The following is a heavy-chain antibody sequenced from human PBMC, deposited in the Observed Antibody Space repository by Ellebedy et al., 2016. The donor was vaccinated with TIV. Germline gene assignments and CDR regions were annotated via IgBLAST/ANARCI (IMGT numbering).Heavy chain of an antibody. CDR2: ISSSSSYI. CDR1: GFTFSDYY. Sequence: GGSLRLSXAASGFTFSDYYMSWIRQAPGKGLEWVSYISSSSSYIYYADSVKGRFTISRDNSKNSLYLQMNSLRAEDTAVYFCAKGQLVRGEFDYWGQGTLVTVSS. J-gene: IGHJ4*02. D-gene: IGHD6-13*01. CDR3: AKGQLVRGEFDY. V-gene: IGHV3-11*06.